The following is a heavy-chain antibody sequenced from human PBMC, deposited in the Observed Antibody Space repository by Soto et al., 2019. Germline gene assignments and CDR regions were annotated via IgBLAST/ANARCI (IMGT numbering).Heavy chain of an antibody. CDR3: ARDRDYYDSSGLAY. CDR2: IYYTGST. Sequence: PSEILSLTCTVSGGSISSYYWSWIRQPPGKGLEWIGYIYYTGSTNYKPSLKSRVTISADTSKNQFSLKLDSVTAADTAVYYCARDRDYYDSSGLAYWGQGILVTVSS. D-gene: IGHD3-22*01. CDR1: GGSISSYY. V-gene: IGHV4-59*01. J-gene: IGHJ4*02.